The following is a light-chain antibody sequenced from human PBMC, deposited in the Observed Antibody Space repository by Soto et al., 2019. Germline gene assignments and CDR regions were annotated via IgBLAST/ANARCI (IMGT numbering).Light chain of an antibody. CDR3: SSYTSSSTLEGV. CDR2: DVS. CDR1: SSDVGGYNY. Sequence: QSALTQPASVSGSPGQSITISCTGTSSDVGGYNYVSWYQQHPGKAPKLMIYDVSNRPSGVSNRFSGSKSGNTASLTISGLQAEDEADYYCSSYTSSSTLEGVFGTGIKLTVL. J-gene: IGLJ1*01. V-gene: IGLV2-14*01.